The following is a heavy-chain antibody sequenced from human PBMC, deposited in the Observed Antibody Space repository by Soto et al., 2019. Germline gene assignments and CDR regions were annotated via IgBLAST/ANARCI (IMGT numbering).Heavy chain of an antibody. CDR1: GYTFTIHA. CDR2: INGGDGKT. Sequence: GASVKVSCNASGYTFTIHAIHWVRQAPGQRLEWMGWINGGDGKTEYSQTFQGRVTLTRDTSTTTVYMELNTLTSQDTAVYYCARGFYGSADFWGQGTLVTVSS. V-gene: IGHV1-3*01. D-gene: IGHD3-10*01. J-gene: IGHJ4*02. CDR3: ARGFYGSADF.